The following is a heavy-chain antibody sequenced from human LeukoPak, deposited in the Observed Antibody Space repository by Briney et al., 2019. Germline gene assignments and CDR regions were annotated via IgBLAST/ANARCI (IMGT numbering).Heavy chain of an antibody. CDR2: IIPIFGTA. CDR1: GYTFTSYA. CDR3: ARELSSSSDFYFDY. J-gene: IGHJ4*02. V-gene: IGHV1-69*05. Sequence: EASVKVSCKASGYTFTSYAMHWVRQAPGQGLEWMGGIIPIFGTANYAQKFQGRVTITTDESTSTAYMELSSLRSEDTAVYYCARELSSSSDFYFDYWGQGTLVTVSS. D-gene: IGHD6-6*01.